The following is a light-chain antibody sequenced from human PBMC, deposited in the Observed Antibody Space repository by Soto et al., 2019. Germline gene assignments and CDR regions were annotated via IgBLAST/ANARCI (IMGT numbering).Light chain of an antibody. V-gene: IGKV1-5*01. CDR3: QQTYNTPLT. J-gene: IGKJ4*01. CDR1: QTISTW. Sequence: DIQVTQSPSTLSASVGDRVTITCRASQTISTWMAWYQQKPGKAPKLLIYDASTLESGVPSRFSGSGSGTDFTLTISSLQPEDFATYHCQQTYNTPLTFGGGTKVDIK. CDR2: DAS.